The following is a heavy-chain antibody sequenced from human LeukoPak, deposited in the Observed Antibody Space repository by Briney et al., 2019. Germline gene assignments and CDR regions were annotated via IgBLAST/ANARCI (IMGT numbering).Heavy chain of an antibody. CDR3: ARGGGGHYYDSSGYYPDDAFDI. CDR1: GFTFDDCG. D-gene: IGHD3-22*01. J-gene: IGHJ3*02. V-gene: IGHV3-20*04. Sequence: PGGSLRLSCAASGFTFDDCGMSWVRQAPGKGLEWVSGINWNGGSTGYADSVKGRFTISRDNTKNSLYLQMNSLRAEDTALYYCARGGGGHYYDSSGYYPDDAFDIWGQGTMVTVSS. CDR2: INWNGGST.